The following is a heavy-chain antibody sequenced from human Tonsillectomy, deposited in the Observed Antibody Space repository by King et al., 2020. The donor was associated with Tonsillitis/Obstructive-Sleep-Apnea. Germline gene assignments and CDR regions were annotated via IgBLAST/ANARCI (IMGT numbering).Heavy chain of an antibody. CDR3: ARDIPDIAMAGTGVDY. D-gene: IGHD6-19*01. Sequence: VQLVESGGGLVKPGGSLRLSCAASGFTFSSYSINWVRQAPGKGLEWVSSISSSSSYIYYADSVKGRFTISRDNAKNSLYLQMNSLRAEDTAVYYCARDIPDIAMAGTGVDYWGQGTLVTVSS. V-gene: IGHV3-21*01. CDR2: ISSSSSYI. CDR1: GFTFSSYS. J-gene: IGHJ4*02.